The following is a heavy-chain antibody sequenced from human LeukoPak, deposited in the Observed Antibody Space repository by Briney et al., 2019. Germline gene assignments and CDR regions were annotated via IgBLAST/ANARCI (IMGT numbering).Heavy chain of an antibody. CDR3: ARDRYYYYGMDV. CDR1: GGSISSYY. CDR2: IYYSGST. J-gene: IGHJ6*02. Sequence: SETLSLTCTVSGGSISSYYWSWTRQPPGKGLEWIGYIYYSGSTNYNPSLKSRVTISVDTSKNQFSLKLSSVTAADTAVYYCARDRYYYYGMDVWGQGTTVTVSS. V-gene: IGHV4-59*01.